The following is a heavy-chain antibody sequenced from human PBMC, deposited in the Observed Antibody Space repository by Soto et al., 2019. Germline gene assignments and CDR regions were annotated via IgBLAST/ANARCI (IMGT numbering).Heavy chain of an antibody. Sequence: IMCLSSPVSGGSRSGGDYYWSWIRQPPGKGLEWIGYIYYSGSTYYNPSLKSRVTISVDTSKNQFSLKLSSVTAADTAVYYCARGSYYGSGSYNWFDPWGQGPLVTVS. CDR3: ARGSYYGSGSYNWFDP. D-gene: IGHD3-10*01. CDR2: IYYSGST. CDR1: GGSRSGGDYY. V-gene: IGHV4-30-4*08. J-gene: IGHJ5*02.